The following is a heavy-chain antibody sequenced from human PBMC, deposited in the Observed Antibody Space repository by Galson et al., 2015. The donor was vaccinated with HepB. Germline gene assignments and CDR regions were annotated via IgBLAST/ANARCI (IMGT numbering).Heavy chain of an antibody. CDR3: ARDKMGATGAFDI. V-gene: IGHV4-59*01. J-gene: IGHJ3*02. Sequence: QVQLQESGPRLVKPPETLSLTCKISGGSISTYYWNWIRQPPGKGLEWIGYIWNSVRTNYKESLRSRVTISLDMSKNQFSLKLTSVTAADTAVYYCARDKMGATGAFDIWGQGTMVTVSS. CDR1: GGSISTYY. CDR2: IWNSVRT. D-gene: IGHD1-26*01.